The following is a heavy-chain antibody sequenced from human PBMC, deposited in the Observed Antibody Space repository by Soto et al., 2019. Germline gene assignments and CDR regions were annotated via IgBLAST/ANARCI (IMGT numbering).Heavy chain of an antibody. J-gene: IGHJ3*01. CDR2: VGSSGGRT. V-gene: IGHV3-23*01. Sequence: EVQWLESGGDLVQPGGSLRLSCAASGFTFGSYGTSWVRQAPGKGLEWVTVVGSSGGRTYYADFVKGRFTISRDNSKNTVFLQMDSLTADDTAIYYCAILGGDGNSGFVPVWGQGTMVTVSS. D-gene: IGHD3-10*01. CDR1: GFTFGSYG. CDR3: AILGGDGNSGFVPV.